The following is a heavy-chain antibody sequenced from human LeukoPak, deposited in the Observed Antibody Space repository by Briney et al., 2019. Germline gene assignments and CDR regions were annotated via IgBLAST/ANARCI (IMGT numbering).Heavy chain of an antibody. CDR2: ISSSSSYI. V-gene: IGHV3-21*01. Sequence: GGSLRLSCAASGFTFSSYSMNWVRQAPGKGLEWVSSISSSSSYIYYADSVKGRFTISRDNAKNSLYLQMNSLRAEDTAVYYCARTVYSSGWYLGGTSYYFDYWGQGTLVTVSS. CDR3: ARTVYSSGWYLGGTSYYFDY. CDR1: GFTFSSYS. D-gene: IGHD6-19*01. J-gene: IGHJ4*02.